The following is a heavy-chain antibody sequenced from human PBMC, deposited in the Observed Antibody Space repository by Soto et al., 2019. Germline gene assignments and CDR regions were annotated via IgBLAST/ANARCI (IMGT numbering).Heavy chain of an antibody. Sequence: SGPTLVKPTPTLTLTCTFSGFSLSTSGMCVSWIRQPPGKALEWLALIDWDDDKYYSTSLKTRLTISKDTSKNQVVLTMTNMDPVDTATYYCARTPWYYYGSGSYYNFDYWGQGTLVTVSS. V-gene: IGHV2-70*01. CDR2: IDWDDDK. CDR3: ARTPWYYYGSGSYYNFDY. D-gene: IGHD3-10*01. J-gene: IGHJ4*02. CDR1: GFSLSTSGMC.